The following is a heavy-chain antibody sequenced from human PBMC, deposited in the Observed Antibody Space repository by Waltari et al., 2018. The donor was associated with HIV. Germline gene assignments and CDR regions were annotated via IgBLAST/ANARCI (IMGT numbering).Heavy chain of an antibody. CDR3: ARELRFDIVFDY. J-gene: IGHJ4*02. CDR2: INTGDGST. D-gene: IGHD5-12*01. CDR1: KYTFASYG. Sequence: QVQLVQSGAEMRKPGASVKVSCTASKYTFASYGIHWLRQAPGQRLEWMGWINTGDGSTKYSQKFQGRFTITRDTSASTAYMQLSSLSSEDTAIYYCARELRFDIVFDYWGQGTLVTVSS. V-gene: IGHV1-3*04.